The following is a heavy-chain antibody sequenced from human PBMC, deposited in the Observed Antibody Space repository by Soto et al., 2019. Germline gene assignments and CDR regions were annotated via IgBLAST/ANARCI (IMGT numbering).Heavy chain of an antibody. CDR1: GYTFTSYG. J-gene: IGHJ4*02. Sequence: SVKVSCKASGYTFTSYGISWVRQAPGQGLEWMGGIIPIFGTANYAQKFQGRVTITADESTSTAYMELSSLRSEDTAVYYCATTSSYYYDSSGYPVDYWGQGTLVTVSS. D-gene: IGHD3-22*01. CDR3: ATTSSYYYDSSGYPVDY. V-gene: IGHV1-69*13. CDR2: IIPIFGTA.